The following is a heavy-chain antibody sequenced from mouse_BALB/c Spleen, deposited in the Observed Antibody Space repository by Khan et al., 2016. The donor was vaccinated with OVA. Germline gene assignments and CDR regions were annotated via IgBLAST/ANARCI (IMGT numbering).Heavy chain of an antibody. CDR2: ISSAGTYT. J-gene: IGHJ3*01. D-gene: IGHD2-1*01. CDR1: GFTFSTFV. V-gene: IGHV5-9-1*01. CDR3: ANGNYGWFAY. Sequence: EVELVESGGGLVKPGGSLKLSCAASGFTFSTFVMSWVRQTPEKRLEWVATISSAGTYTYYPDSVKGRFTISRDNAKNTLYDQMNSLRSEDTAMYYCANGNYGWFAYWGQGTLVTVSA.